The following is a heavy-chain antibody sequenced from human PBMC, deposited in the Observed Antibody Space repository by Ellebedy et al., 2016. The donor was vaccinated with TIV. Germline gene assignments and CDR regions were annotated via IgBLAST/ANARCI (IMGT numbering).Heavy chain of an antibody. D-gene: IGHD1-26*01. Sequence: GESLKISCAASGFTFSSYAMHWVRQAPGKGLEWVAVISYDGSHKYYADSVKGRFTISRDNSNNTLYLQMNSLRPKDTAVYYCARVSGGSYLGVGCLDYWGQGTLVTVSS. CDR1: GFTFSSYA. CDR3: ARVSGGSYLGVGCLDY. V-gene: IGHV3-30*04. J-gene: IGHJ4*02. CDR2: ISYDGSHK.